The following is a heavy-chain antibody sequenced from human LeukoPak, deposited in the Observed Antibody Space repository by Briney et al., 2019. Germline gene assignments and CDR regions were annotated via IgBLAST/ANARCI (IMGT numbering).Heavy chain of an antibody. D-gene: IGHD6-13*01. CDR3: ARGIAAANSPGMDV. CDR1: GFTVSSNY. Sequence: PGGSLRLSCAASGFTVSSNYMSWVRQAPGKGLEWVSVIYSGGSTYHADSVKGRFTISRDNSKNTLYLQMNSLRAEDTAVYYCARGIAAANSPGMDVWGQGTTVTVSS. V-gene: IGHV3-53*01. J-gene: IGHJ6*02. CDR2: IYSGGST.